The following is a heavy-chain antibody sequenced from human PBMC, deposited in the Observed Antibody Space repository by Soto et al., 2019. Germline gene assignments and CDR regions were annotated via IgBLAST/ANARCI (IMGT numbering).Heavy chain of an antibody. CDR1: GYTLTELS. D-gene: IGHD3-22*01. J-gene: IGHJ4*02. V-gene: IGHV1-24*01. Sequence: ASVKVSCKVSGYTLTELSMHWVRQAPGKGLEWMGGFDPEDGETIYAQKFQGRVTMTEDTSTDTAYMELSSLRSEDTAVYYCATHGINYYDSSGYYHPSDYWGQGTLVTVSS. CDR3: ATHGINYYDSSGYYHPSDY. CDR2: FDPEDGET.